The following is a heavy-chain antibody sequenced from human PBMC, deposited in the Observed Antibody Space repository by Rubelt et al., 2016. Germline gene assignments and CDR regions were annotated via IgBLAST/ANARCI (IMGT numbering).Heavy chain of an antibody. CDR3: AKVGDEWLVPN. CDR2: ISYDGSIK. D-gene: IGHD6-19*01. CDR1: GFTFSSSA. Sequence: VQLLESGGDLVQPGGSLRLSCAASGFTFSSSAMSWVRQAPGKGLEWVAIISYDGSIKYYADSMKGRFTIARDNSKNRVYLQMNSLTVEDTAVYYCAKVGDEWLVPNWGQGTLVTVSS. V-gene: IGHV3-30*04. J-gene: IGHJ4*02.